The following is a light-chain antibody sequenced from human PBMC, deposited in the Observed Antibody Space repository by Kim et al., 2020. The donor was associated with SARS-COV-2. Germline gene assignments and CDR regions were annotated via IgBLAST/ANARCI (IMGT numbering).Light chain of an antibody. CDR2: GGS. V-gene: IGKV3-15*01. CDR3: QQYNKWPLT. J-gene: IGKJ4*01. Sequence: SVSPGGRATLSCGASQSVSSDLAWYQQKPGQAPRLLIYGGSTRATGIPPRFSGSGSGTEFTLIVSSLQSEDSGVYYCQQYNKWPLTFGGGTKLEI. CDR1: QSVSSD.